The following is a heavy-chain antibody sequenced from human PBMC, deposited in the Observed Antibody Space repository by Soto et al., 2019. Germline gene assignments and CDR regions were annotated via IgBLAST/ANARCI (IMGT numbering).Heavy chain of an antibody. CDR3: ARGIVSDY. V-gene: IGHV4-34*01. Sequence: SETLSLTCAVYGGSFSGYYWSWIRQPPGKGLEWIGEINHSGSTNYNPSLKSRVTISVDTSKNQFSLKLSSVTAADTAVYYCARGIVSDYWGQGTLVTVSS. CDR1: GGSFSGYY. D-gene: IGHD3-22*01. J-gene: IGHJ4*02. CDR2: INHSGST.